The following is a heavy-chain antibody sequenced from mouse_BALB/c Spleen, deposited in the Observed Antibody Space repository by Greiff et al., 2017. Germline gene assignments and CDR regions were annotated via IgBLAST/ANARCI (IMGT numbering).Heavy chain of an antibody. CDR1: GFAFSSYD. Sequence: EVHLVESGGGLVKPGGSLKLSCAASGFAFSSYDMSWVRQTPEKRLECVAYISSGGGSTYYPDTVKGRFTISRDNAKNTLYLQMSSLKSEDTAMYYCARQRGGDFSYWGQGTLVTVSA. CDR3: ARQRGGDFSY. V-gene: IGHV5-12-1*01. D-gene: IGHD2-13*01. J-gene: IGHJ3*01. CDR2: ISSGGGST.